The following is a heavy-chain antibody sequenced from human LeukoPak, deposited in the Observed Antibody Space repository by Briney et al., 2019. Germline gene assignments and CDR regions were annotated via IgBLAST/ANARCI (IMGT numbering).Heavy chain of an antibody. CDR1: GFTFSSYA. CDR3: AKERRACSSTSCFIHGWFDP. Sequence: GGSLRLSCAASGFTFSSYAMHWVRQAPGKGLEWVAVISHDGSNKYYADSVKGRFTISRDNSKNTLYLQMNSLRAEGTAVYYCAKERRACSSTSCFIHGWFDPWGQGTLVTVSS. J-gene: IGHJ5*02. CDR2: ISHDGSNK. V-gene: IGHV3-30*07. D-gene: IGHD2-2*01.